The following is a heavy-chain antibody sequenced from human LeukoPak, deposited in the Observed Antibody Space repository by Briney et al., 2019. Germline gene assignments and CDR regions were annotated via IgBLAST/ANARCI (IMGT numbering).Heavy chain of an antibody. Sequence: GESLKISCKASGYSFTTYWIGWVRQVPGKGLEWVGIIYPGDSDTRYSPSFQGQVTISADKSISTAYLQWSSLKASDTAMYYCARRGSSWGDFDYWGQGTLVTVSS. J-gene: IGHJ4*02. CDR1: GYSFTTYW. CDR3: ARRGSSWGDFDY. CDR2: IYPGDSDT. V-gene: IGHV5-51*01. D-gene: IGHD6-13*01.